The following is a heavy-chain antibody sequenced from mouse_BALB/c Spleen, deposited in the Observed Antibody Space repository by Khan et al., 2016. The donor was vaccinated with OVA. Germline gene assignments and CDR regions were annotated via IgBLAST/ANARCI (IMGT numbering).Heavy chain of an antibody. D-gene: IGHD1-1*01. CDR3: ARDEYGSGYPAWFAY. Sequence: EVQLQESGPGLVKPSQSLSLTCSVTGYSITSGYYWNWIRQFPGNKLEWMGYISYDGSNDYNPSLKNRISITRDTSKNQFFLKLNSVTTEDTATYYCARDEYGSGYPAWFAYWGQGTLVTVAA. J-gene: IGHJ3*01. CDR2: ISYDGSN. CDR1: GYSITSGYY. V-gene: IGHV3-6*01.